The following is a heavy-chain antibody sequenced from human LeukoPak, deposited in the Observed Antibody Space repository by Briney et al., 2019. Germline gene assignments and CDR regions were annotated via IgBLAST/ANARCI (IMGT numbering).Heavy chain of an antibody. CDR3: TRVRLGAATRYFDY. CDR1: GFTFSDHY. CDR2: IRNKVNSYGT. J-gene: IGHJ4*02. D-gene: IGHD1-26*01. V-gene: IGHV3-72*01. Sequence: PGGSLRLSCAASGFTFSDHYMDWVRPAPGKGLEWVGRIRNKVNSYGTEYAAAVKGRFTISRDDSKNSLYLQMNSLRSEDTALYYCTRVRLGAATRYFDYWGQETLVTVSA.